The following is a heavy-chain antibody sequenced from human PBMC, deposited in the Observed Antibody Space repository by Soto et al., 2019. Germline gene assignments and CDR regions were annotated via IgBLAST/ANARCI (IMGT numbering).Heavy chain of an antibody. CDR3: ARASPLGPYYYYMDV. CDR2: IWYDGSNK. J-gene: IGHJ6*03. CDR1: GFTFSSYG. Sequence: GGSLRLSCAASGFTFSSYGMHWVRQAPGKGLEWVAVIWYDGSNKYYADSVKGRFTISRDNSKNTLYLQMNSLRAEDTAVYYCARASPLGPYYYYMDVWGKGTTVTVSS. V-gene: IGHV3-33*01.